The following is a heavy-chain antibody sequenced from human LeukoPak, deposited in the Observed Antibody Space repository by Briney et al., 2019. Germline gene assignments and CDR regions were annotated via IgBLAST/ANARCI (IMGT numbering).Heavy chain of an antibody. CDR2: ISSSGSTI. V-gene: IGHV3-11*01. Sequence: GGSLRLSCAASGFTFSDYYMSWIRQAPGKGLEWVSYISSSGSTIYYADSVKGRFTISRDNAKNSLYLQMSSLRAEDTAVYYCAREGSGYATNWFDPWGQGTLVTVSS. D-gene: IGHD5-12*01. CDR1: GFTFSDYY. J-gene: IGHJ5*02. CDR3: AREGSGYATNWFDP.